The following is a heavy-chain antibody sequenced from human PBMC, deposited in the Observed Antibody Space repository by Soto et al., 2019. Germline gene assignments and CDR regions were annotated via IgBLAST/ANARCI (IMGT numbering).Heavy chain of an antibody. CDR1: GASLSSISYY. Sequence: PTETLSLTCTVSGASLSSISYYWGWIRQPPGKGLEWVGSIFFTGNIYYNPSLKSRVTISVDTSRNQFSLMVNSVTAADTAVYYCASRHCSGGSCYNTCFDSWGQGALVTVSS. CDR3: ASRHCSGGSCYNTCFDS. J-gene: IGHJ4*02. V-gene: IGHV4-39*01. CDR2: IFFTGNI. D-gene: IGHD2-15*01.